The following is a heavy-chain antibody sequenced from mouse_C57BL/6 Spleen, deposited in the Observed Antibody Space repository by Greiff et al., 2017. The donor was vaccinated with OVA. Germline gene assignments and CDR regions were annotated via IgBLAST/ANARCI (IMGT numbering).Heavy chain of an antibody. Sequence: VQLQQSDAVLVKPGASVKISCKASGYTFTDHTIHWMKQRPEQGLEWIGYIYPRDGSTKYNEKFKGKATLTADKSSSTAYMQLNSLTSEDSAVYFCAREDLYYCSSYVYWGQGTTLTVSS. CDR2: IYPRDGST. CDR3: AREDLYYCSSYVY. CDR1: GYTFTDHT. J-gene: IGHJ2*01. D-gene: IGHD1-1*01. V-gene: IGHV1-78*01.